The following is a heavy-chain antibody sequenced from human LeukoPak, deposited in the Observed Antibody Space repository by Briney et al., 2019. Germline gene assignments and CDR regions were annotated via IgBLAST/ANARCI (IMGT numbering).Heavy chain of an antibody. Sequence: GGSLRLSCAASGFTVSSSHMSWVRQAPGKGLEWVSVIYSGGSTYYADSVKGRFTISRDNSKNTLYLQMNSLRAEDTAVYHCARVGNYGDFDFWGQGTPVTVSS. V-gene: IGHV3-53*01. J-gene: IGHJ4*02. CDR1: GFTVSSSH. CDR2: IYSGGST. CDR3: ARVGNYGDFDF. D-gene: IGHD4-17*01.